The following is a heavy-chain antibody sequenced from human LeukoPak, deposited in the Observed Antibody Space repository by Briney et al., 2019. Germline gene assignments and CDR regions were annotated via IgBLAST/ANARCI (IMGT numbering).Heavy chain of an antibody. CDR1: GGTFSSYA. CDR3: ARESDSSGYKV. Sequence: GASVKVSCKASGGTFSSYAISWVRQAPGQGLEWMGWISAYSGNTNYAQRLQGRVTMTTDTSTSTAYMELRSLRSDDTAVYYCARESDSSGYKVWGQGTLVTVSS. V-gene: IGHV1-18*01. D-gene: IGHD3-22*01. J-gene: IGHJ4*02. CDR2: ISAYSGNT.